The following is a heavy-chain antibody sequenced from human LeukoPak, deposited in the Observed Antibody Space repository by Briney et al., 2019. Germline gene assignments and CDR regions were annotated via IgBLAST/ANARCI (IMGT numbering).Heavy chain of an antibody. J-gene: IGHJ3*02. CDR2: ISGSGGST. V-gene: IGHV3-23*01. CDR3: AKDRHSSSWYKGGAFDI. CDR1: GFTFSSYG. D-gene: IGHD6-13*01. Sequence: GGTLRLSCAASGFTFSSYGMSWVRQAPGKGLEWVSAISGSGGSTYYADSVKGRFTISRDNSKNTLYLQMNSLRAEDTAVYYCAKDRHSSSWYKGGAFDIWGQGTMVTVSS.